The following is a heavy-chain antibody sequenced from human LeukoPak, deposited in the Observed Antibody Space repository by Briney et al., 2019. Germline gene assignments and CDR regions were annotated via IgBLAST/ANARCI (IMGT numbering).Heavy chain of an antibody. D-gene: IGHD3-22*01. V-gene: IGHV5-51*01. Sequence: GESLKISCKGSGYSFTSYWIGWVRPMPGKGLEWMGIIYPGDSDTRYSPSFQGQVTISADKSISTAYLQWSSLKASDTAMYYCVRGPLYYYDSSGYYGAFDIWGQGTMVTVSS. CDR1: GYSFTSYW. J-gene: IGHJ3*02. CDR2: IYPGDSDT. CDR3: VRGPLYYYDSSGYYGAFDI.